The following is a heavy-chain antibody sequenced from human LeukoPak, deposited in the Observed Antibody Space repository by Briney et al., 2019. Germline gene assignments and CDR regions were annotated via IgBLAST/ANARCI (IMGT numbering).Heavy chain of an antibody. J-gene: IGHJ4*02. D-gene: IGHD3-22*01. CDR1: GGSISGYY. CDR3: ARVGDSSGYSVLDS. V-gene: IGHV4-59*01. CDR2: IYYSGSA. Sequence: PSETLSLTCTVSGGSISGYYWSWIRRPPGKGLEWIGHIYYSGSAGYNASLKSRATMFVDTSKNEFSLTLRSVTAADTAVYYCARVGDSSGYSVLDSWGQGTLVTVSS.